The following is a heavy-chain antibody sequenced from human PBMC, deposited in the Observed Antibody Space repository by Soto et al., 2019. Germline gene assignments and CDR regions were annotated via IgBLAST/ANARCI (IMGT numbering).Heavy chain of an antibody. Sequence: EVQLLESGGGLVQPGGSLRLSCAASGFTFSSYTMSWVRQAPGKGLEWVSAISGSGGSTYYADSVKGRFTISRDNSKNTLYLQMNSLRAEDTAVYYCARVGVTYPTPYYYYYGMDVWGQGTTVTVSS. J-gene: IGHJ6*02. CDR2: ISGSGGST. CDR1: GFTFSSYT. CDR3: ARVGVTYPTPYYYYYGMDV. D-gene: IGHD4-4*01. V-gene: IGHV3-23*01.